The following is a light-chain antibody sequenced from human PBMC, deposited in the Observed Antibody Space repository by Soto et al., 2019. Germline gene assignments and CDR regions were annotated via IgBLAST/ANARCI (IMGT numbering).Light chain of an antibody. CDR2: EVS. CDR1: SSDVGGYNY. V-gene: IGLV2-14*01. CDR3: SSYRSGATIT. J-gene: IGLJ1*01. Sequence: QSVLTQPASVSGSPGQPITISCTGTSSDVGGYNYVSWYQQHPGKAPRLMIYEVSNRPSGVSNRFSGSKSANTASLTISGLQTEDEADYYCSSYRSGATITFGTGTKVTVL.